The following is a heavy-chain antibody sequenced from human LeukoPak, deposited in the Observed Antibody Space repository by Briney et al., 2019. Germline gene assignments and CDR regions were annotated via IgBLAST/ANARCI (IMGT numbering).Heavy chain of an antibody. CDR1: GLAFSSYS. J-gene: IGHJ3*02. CDR2: ISGSGGST. CDR3: ARDLKRKDIVVVVAAITGGAFDI. V-gene: IGHV3-21*01. D-gene: IGHD2-15*01. Sequence: GGSLRLSCAASGLAFSSYSMNWVRQAPGKVLEWVSAISGSGGSTYYADSVKGRFTISRDNAKNSLYLQMNSLGAEDTAVYYCARDLKRKDIVVVVAAITGGAFDIWGQGTMVTVSS.